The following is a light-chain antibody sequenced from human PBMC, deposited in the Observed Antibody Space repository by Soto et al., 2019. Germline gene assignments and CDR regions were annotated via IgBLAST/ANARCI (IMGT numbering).Light chain of an antibody. CDR2: GNS. CDR3: QSYDSSLSGSV. Sequence: QSVLTQPPSVSGAPGQRVTISCTGSSSNIGAGYDVHWYQQLPGTAPKLLIYGNSNRPXXXPDXFSGSKSGTSASLAITGXXXXXXXXYYCQSYDSSLSGSVFGGGTKLTVL. J-gene: IGLJ3*02. V-gene: IGLV1-40*01. CDR1: SSNIGAGYD.